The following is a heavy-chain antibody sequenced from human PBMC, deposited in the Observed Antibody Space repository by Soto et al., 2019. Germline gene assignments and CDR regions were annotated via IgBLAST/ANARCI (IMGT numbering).Heavy chain of an antibody. CDR2: INGGKGNT. Sequence: ASVKVSCKASRYTFTSYTIHWVRQAPGQRLEWMGWINGGKGNTKYSQKFQGRVTITRHTAANIANMELSSLRSEDTAVYYRAVQRSDYYKYFDDWGQGTLVTVSS. D-gene: IGHD1-26*01. CDR1: RYTFTSYT. J-gene: IGHJ4*02. CDR3: AVQRSDYYKYFDD. V-gene: IGHV1-3*01.